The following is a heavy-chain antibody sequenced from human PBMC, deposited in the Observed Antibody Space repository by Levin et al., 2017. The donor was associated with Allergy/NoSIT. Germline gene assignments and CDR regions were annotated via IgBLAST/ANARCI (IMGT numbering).Heavy chain of an antibody. D-gene: IGHD3-10*01. CDR2: INHSGST. J-gene: IGHJ3*02. CDR3: ARVPLWFGEIDAFDI. CDR1: GGSFSGYY. V-gene: IGHV4-34*01. Sequence: SQTLSLTCAVYGGSFSGYYWSWIRQPPGKGLEWIGEINHSGSTNYNPSLKSRVTISVDTSKNQFSLKLSSVTAADTAVYYCARVPLWFGEIDAFDIWGQGTMVTVSS.